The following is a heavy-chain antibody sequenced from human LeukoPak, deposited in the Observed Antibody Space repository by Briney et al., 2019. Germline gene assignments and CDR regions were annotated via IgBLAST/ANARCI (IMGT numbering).Heavy chain of an antibody. CDR1: GGSISSYY. J-gene: IGHJ4*02. CDR2: IYYSGST. D-gene: IGHD3-9*01. V-gene: IGHV4-59*01. CDR3: ARVHYDILTGYYYDY. Sequence: SETLSLTCTVSGGSISSYYWSWIRQPPGKGRDWIGYIYYSGSTNYNPSLKSRVTISVDTSKNQFSLKLSSVTAADTAVYYCARVHYDILTGYYYDYWGQGTLVTVSS.